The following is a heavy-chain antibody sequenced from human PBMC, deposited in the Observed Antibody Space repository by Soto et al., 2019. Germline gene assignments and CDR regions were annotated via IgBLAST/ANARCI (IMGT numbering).Heavy chain of an antibody. CDR1: GFSFSTYD. CDR3: ARDRCFDGSCYSASDS. D-gene: IGHD2-15*01. Sequence: GSLRLSCAASGFSFSTYDMDWVRQAAGKAPEWIAHISTTSFTIYYADSVKGRFTISRDNARNSLYLEMKSLRDEDTAVYYCARDRCFDGSCYSASDSWGQGILVTVSS. J-gene: IGHJ5*01. V-gene: IGHV3-48*02. CDR2: ISTTSFTI.